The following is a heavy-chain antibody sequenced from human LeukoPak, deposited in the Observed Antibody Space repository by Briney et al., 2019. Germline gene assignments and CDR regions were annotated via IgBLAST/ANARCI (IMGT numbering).Heavy chain of an antibody. CDR1: GYTFTGYY. CDR2: INPNSGNT. V-gene: IGHV1-18*04. Sequence: GASVKVSCKASGYTFTGYYMHWVRQAPGQGLEWMGWINPNSGNTNYAQKLQGRVTMTTDTSTSTAYMELRSLRSDDTAVYYCARVTMVRGAMEDYYYGMDVWGQGTTVTVSS. J-gene: IGHJ6*02. CDR3: ARVTMVRGAMEDYYYGMDV. D-gene: IGHD3-10*01.